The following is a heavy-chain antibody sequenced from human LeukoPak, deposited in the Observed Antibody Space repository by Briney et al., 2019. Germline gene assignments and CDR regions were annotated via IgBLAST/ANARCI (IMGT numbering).Heavy chain of an antibody. V-gene: IGHV4-34*01. CDR1: GGSLSGSY. CDR2: INHGGST. D-gene: IGHD4-17*01. CDR3: ARENYGDYPGLDY. J-gene: IGHJ4*02. Sequence: SETLSLTCAVYGGSLSGSYWSRIRQSPGKGLEWIGEINHGGSTHYNPSLKSRVTISVDTSIQQFSLKLISVTAADTAMYFCARENYGDYPGLDYWGQGTLVTVST.